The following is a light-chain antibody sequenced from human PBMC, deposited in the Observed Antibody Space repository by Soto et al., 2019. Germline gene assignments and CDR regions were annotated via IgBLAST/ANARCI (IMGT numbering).Light chain of an antibody. V-gene: IGKV3-15*01. CDR2: AAS. J-gene: IGKJ5*01. CDR1: QTIGTD. Sequence: IVLTQSPGTLSVSPGERATLSCRASQTIGTDLAWYQQKPGQAPRLLIYAASTRATDIPARFSGSGSGTEFTLTISSLQSEDFAIYYCQQYKDWPITFGQGTRLEIK. CDR3: QQYKDWPIT.